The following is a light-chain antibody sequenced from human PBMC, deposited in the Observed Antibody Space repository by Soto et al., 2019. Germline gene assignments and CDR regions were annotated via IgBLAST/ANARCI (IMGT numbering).Light chain of an antibody. V-gene: IGLV2-18*02. J-gene: IGLJ1*01. CDR1: SSDVGSYNR. CDR2: EVS. CDR3: YSFTSSSTYV. Sequence: QSALTQPPSVSGSPGQSVTISCTGTSSDVGSYNRVSWYQQPPGTAPKVIIYEVSNRPSGVPDRFSGSKSGNTASLTISGLQPEDEADYYCYSFTSSSTYVFGTGTKLTVL.